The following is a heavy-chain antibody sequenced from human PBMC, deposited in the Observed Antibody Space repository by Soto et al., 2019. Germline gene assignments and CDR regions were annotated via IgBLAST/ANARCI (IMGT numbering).Heavy chain of an antibody. CDR2: INGGNGDT. Sequence: ASVKVSCKASGYTFSSHATHWVRQAPGQRLEWMGWINGGNGDTKYSQKFQDRVTITRDTSASTAYMELSSLRSEDTAVYYCARSVAATPGPNWFDPWGQGTLVTVSS. CDR3: ARSVAATPGPNWFDP. V-gene: IGHV1-3*01. D-gene: IGHD2-15*01. J-gene: IGHJ5*02. CDR1: GYTFSSHA.